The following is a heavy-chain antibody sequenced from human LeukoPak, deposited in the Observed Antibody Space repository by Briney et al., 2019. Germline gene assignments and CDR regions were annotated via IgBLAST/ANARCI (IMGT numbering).Heavy chain of an antibody. CDR2: IYYSGST. CDR1: GGSISSSSYY. D-gene: IGHD6-19*01. J-gene: IGHJ6*03. V-gene: IGHV4-39*01. CDR3: ARQGAVAGYYYYYYYMDV. Sequence: SETLSLTCTVSGGSISSSSYYWGWIRQPPGKGLEWIGSIYYSGSTNYNPSLKSRVTISVDTSKNQFSLKLSSVTAADTAVYYCARQGAVAGYYYYYYYMDVWGKGTTVTISS.